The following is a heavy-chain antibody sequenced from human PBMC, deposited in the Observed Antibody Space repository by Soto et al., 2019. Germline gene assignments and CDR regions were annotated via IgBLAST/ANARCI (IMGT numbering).Heavy chain of an antibody. CDR1: GFTFSSYA. CDR3: AKRRLRSYYFDY. V-gene: IGHV3-23*01. Sequence: EVQLLESGGGLAQPGGSLRLSCAASGFTFSSYAMSWVRQAPGKGLEWVSAISGSGGSTYYADSVKGRFTISRDNSKNTLYLQMNSLRAEDTAVYYCAKRRLRSYYFDYWGQGTLVTVSS. CDR2: ISGSGGST. J-gene: IGHJ4*02. D-gene: IGHD4-17*01.